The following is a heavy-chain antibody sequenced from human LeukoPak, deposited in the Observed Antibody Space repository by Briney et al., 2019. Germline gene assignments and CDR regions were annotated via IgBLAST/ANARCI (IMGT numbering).Heavy chain of an antibody. D-gene: IGHD6-19*01. CDR1: GGSISSSSYY. V-gene: IGHV4-39*01. CDR2: IYYSGST. J-gene: IGHJ4*02. CDR3: ARGEQWLVPHFDY. Sequence: SETLSLTCTVSGGSISSSSYYWGWIRQPPGKGLEWIGSIYYSGSTYYNPSLKSRVTISVDTSKNQFSLKPSSVTAADTAVYYCARGEQWLVPHFDYWGQGTLVTVSS.